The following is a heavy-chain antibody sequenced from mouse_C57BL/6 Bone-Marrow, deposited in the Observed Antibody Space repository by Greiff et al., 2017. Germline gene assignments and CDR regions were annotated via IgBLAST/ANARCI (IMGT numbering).Heavy chain of an antibody. CDR2: INPSSGYT. CDR3: ARATWFAY. Sequence: QVQLQQSGAELAKPGASVQLSCKASGYTFTSYWMHWVNQRPGPGLEWIGYINPSSGYTKYNQKFKDKATLTADKSSSTAYMKLSSLTYEDSAVYYCARATWFAYWGQGTLVTVSA. J-gene: IGHJ3*01. CDR1: GYTFTSYW. V-gene: IGHV1-7*01.